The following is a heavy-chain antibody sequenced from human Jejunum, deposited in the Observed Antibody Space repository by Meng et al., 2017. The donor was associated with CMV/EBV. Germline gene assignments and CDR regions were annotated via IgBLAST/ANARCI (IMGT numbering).Heavy chain of an antibody. CDR1: FTFSGYA. CDR2: MSGSAGST. Sequence: FTFSGYAMSWVRQAPGKGLEWVSAMSGSAGSTYYADSVESRFTISRDSSKNTLYLQMNGLRVEDTAVYYCAKGKARRLQWLGEALDYWGQGTLVTVSS. V-gene: IGHV3-23*01. D-gene: IGHD3-10*01. J-gene: IGHJ4*02. CDR3: AKGKARRLQWLGEALDY.